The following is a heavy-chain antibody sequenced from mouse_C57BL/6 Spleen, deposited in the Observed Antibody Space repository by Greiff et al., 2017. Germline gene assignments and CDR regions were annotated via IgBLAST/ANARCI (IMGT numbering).Heavy chain of an antibody. CDR3: ARGVDWYFDV. V-gene: IGHV1-66*01. D-gene: IGHD1-1*01. Sequence: QVQLQQSGPELVKPGASVKISCKASGYSFTSYYIHWVKQRPGQGLEWIGWIYPGSGNTKYNEKFKGKATLTADTSSSTAYMQLSSLTSEDSAVYYCARGVDWYFDVWGTGTTVTVSS. J-gene: IGHJ1*03. CDR2: IYPGSGNT. CDR1: GYSFTSYY.